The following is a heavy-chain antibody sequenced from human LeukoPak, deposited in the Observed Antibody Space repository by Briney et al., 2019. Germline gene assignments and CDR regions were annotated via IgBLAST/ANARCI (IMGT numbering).Heavy chain of an antibody. CDR2: IYYSGST. V-gene: IGHV4-39*01. CDR1: GGSISSYY. CDR3: ARLVDCYDSSGYSYFDS. J-gene: IGHJ4*02. Sequence: SSETLSLTCTVSGGSISSYYWSWIRQPPGKGLEWIGSIYYSGSTYYNPSLKSRVTISVDTSKNQFSLKLSSVTAADTAVYFCARLVDCYDSSGYSYFDSWGQGTLVTVSS. D-gene: IGHD3-22*01.